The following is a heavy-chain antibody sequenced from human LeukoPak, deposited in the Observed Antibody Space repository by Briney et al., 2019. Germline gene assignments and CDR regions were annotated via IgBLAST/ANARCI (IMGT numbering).Heavy chain of an antibody. CDR3: AGLSDDSGGPSPLAFDV. J-gene: IGHJ3*01. D-gene: IGHD3-22*01. Sequence: GGSLRLSCAASGFTVGATYIGWVRQAPGKGLDWVSVIFRTGNIFYADSVRGRFSISRDNSKNTLSLQMSSLRAEDMAVYFCAGLSDDSGGPSPLAFDVWGQGTMVTVAS. CDR1: GFTVGATY. V-gene: IGHV3-66*04. CDR2: IFRTGNI.